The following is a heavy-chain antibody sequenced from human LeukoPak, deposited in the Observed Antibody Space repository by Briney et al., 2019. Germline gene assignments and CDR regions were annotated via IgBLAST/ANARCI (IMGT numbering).Heavy chain of an antibody. D-gene: IGHD3-10*01. Sequence: GGSLRLSCAASGFTFSSYGMSWVRQAPGKGLEWVSAISGSGGSTYYADSVKGRFTISRDNSKNTLYLQMNSLRAEDTAVYYCARARSRSYYSVEYYFDYWGQGTLVTVSS. CDR1: GFTFSSYG. V-gene: IGHV3-23*01. CDR3: ARARSRSYYSVEYYFDY. CDR2: ISGSGGST. J-gene: IGHJ4*02.